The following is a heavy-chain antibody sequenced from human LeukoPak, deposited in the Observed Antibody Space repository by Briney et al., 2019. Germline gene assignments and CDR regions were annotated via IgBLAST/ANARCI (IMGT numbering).Heavy chain of an antibody. V-gene: IGHV3-23*01. J-gene: IGHJ4*02. Sequence: GGSLRLSCAASGFTFRSYAIYWVRQAPGKGLEWVSGISGSGGDTYFANSVKGRFTISRDHSKNTVFLQMDSLRAENTAVYYCAKTTAGNSSGRYPGWPVDYWGQGTLVTVSS. CDR2: ISGSGGDT. D-gene: IGHD6-19*01. CDR3: AKTTAGNSSGRYPGWPVDY. CDR1: GFTFRSYA.